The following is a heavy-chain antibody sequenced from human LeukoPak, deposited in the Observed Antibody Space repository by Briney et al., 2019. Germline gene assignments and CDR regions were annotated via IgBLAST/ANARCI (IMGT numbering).Heavy chain of an antibody. CDR3: AKGGSRTHSGGYSFLDY. J-gene: IGHJ4*02. CDR2: ISGSGGST. CDR1: GFTFSSYA. D-gene: IGHD3-22*01. Sequence: GGSLRLSCAASGFTFSSYAMSWVRQAPGKGLEWVSAISGSGGSTYYADSVKGRFTISRDNSKSTLYLQMNSLRAEDTAVYYCAKGGSRTHSGGYSFLDYWGQGTLVTVSS. V-gene: IGHV3-23*01.